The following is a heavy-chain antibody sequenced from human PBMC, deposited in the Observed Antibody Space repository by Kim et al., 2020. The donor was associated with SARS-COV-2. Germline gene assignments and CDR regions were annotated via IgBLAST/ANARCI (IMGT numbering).Heavy chain of an antibody. CDR2: ISGSGGST. D-gene: IGHD3-3*01. CDR3: AKAGRVVIKYYGMDV. J-gene: IGHJ6*02. Sequence: GGSLRLSCAASGFTFSSYAMSWVRQAPGKGLEWVSAISGSGGSTYYADSVKGRFTISRDNSKNTLYLQMNSLRAEDTAVYYCAKAGRVVIKYYGMDVWGQGTTVTVSS. CDR1: GFTFSSYA. V-gene: IGHV3-23*01.